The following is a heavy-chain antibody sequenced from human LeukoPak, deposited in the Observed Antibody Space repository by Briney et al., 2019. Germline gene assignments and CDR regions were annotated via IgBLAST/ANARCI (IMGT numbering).Heavy chain of an antibody. J-gene: IGHJ4*02. CDR1: GFTFSNYG. CDR2: IWYDGSNK. V-gene: IGHV3-30*02. D-gene: IGHD3-10*01. Sequence: PGGSLRLSCAASGFTFSNYGMHWVRQAPGKGLEWVAVIWYDGSNKYYADSVKGRFTISRDNSKNTLYLQMNSLRAEDTAVYYCAKDGMVRGVTSNFDYWGQGTLVTVSS. CDR3: AKDGMVRGVTSNFDY.